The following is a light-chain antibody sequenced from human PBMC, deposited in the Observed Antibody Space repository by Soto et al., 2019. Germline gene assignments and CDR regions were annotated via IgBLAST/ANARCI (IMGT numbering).Light chain of an antibody. CDR1: SGHNMYA. V-gene: IGLV4-69*01. Sequence: VLTQSPSASASLGASVKLTCTLSSGHNMYAIAWHQQQPEKGPRYLMKLDSDGSHTKGDGIPDRFSGSSSGSERYLTISSLQSDDEADYYCQTWGTGIVVFGGGTKVTVL. CDR2: LDSDGSH. J-gene: IGLJ2*01. CDR3: QTWGTGIVV.